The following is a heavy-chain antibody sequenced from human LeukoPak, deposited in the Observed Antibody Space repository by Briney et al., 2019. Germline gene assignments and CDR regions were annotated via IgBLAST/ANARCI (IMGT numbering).Heavy chain of an antibody. Sequence: GGSLRLSCAASGFTFSSYWMSWVRQAPGKGLEWVANIKQDGSEKNYVDSVKGRFTISRDNAKNSLYLQMNSLRAEDTAVYYCARDRGDSKFYYFDYWGQGTLVTVSS. V-gene: IGHV3-7*01. D-gene: IGHD2-21*01. CDR3: ARDRGDSKFYYFDY. CDR1: GFTFSSYW. CDR2: IKQDGSEK. J-gene: IGHJ4*02.